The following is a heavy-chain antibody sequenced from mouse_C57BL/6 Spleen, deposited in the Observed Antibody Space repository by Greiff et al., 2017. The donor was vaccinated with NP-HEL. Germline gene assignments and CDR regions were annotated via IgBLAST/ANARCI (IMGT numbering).Heavy chain of an antibody. J-gene: IGHJ4*01. CDR1: GFSLTSYG. CDR3: ARERIVTHYYAMDY. Sequence: QVQLQQSGPGLVQPSQSLSITCTVSGFSLTSYGVHWVRQSPGKGLEWLGVIWSGGSTDYNAAFISRLSISKDNSKSQVFFKMNSLQADDTAIYYCARERIVTHYYAMDYWGQGTSVTVSS. CDR2: IWSGGST. D-gene: IGHD2-5*01. V-gene: IGHV2-2*01.